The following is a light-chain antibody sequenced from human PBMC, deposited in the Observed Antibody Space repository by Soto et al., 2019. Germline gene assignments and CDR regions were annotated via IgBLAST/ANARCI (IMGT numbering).Light chain of an antibody. J-gene: IGKJ4*01. Sequence: EIVLTQSPATLSLSPGERVTLSCRASQSVAGYVAWYQQRRGQAPRLLIYDASKRATGIPARFSGSVSGTDFTLTISSLEPEDFAIYYCQQRSNWPSFGGGTKVEIK. CDR2: DAS. CDR1: QSVAGY. CDR3: QQRSNWPS. V-gene: IGKV3-11*01.